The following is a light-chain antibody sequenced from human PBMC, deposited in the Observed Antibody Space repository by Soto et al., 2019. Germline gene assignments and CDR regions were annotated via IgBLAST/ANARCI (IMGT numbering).Light chain of an antibody. CDR2: GAS. Sequence: EVELTQSPVTLSVSGGARATLSCRSSQTISTDLAWYQQKPGQAPRLLIYGASTRATAVPARFSGSGSGTDFTLTISRVQSEDAAVYYCQQFDSWPPITFGQGTKLEIK. CDR1: QTISTD. J-gene: IGKJ2*01. CDR3: QQFDSWPPIT. V-gene: IGKV3-15*01.